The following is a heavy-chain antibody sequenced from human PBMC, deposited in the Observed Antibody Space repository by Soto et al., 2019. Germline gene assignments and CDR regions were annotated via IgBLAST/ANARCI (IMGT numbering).Heavy chain of an antibody. V-gene: IGHV1-69*12. J-gene: IGHJ6*02. D-gene: IGHD3-3*01. CDR2: IIPIFGTA. CDR3: ARGSGYYPVLYYYYGMDV. CDR1: GGTFSSYA. Sequence: QVQLVQSGAEVKKPGSSVKVSCKASGGTFSSYAISWVRQAPGQGLEWMGGIIPIFGTANYAQKFQGRVTIAADXXTXTXYMELSSLRSEDTAVYYCARGSGYYPVLYYYYGMDVWGQGTTVTVSS.